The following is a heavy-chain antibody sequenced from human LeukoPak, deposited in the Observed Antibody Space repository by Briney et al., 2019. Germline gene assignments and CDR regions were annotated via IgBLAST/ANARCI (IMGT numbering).Heavy chain of an antibody. CDR3: ARLQGGAFDI. V-gene: IGHV4-59*08. Sequence: SETLSLTCTVSGGSISSYYWSWIRQPPGKGLEWIGYIYYSGSTNYNPSLKSRVTISVDTSKNQFSLKLSSVTAADTAVYYCARLQGGAFDIWGQGTMVTVSS. J-gene: IGHJ3*02. D-gene: IGHD3-16*01. CDR1: GGSISSYY. CDR2: IYYSGST.